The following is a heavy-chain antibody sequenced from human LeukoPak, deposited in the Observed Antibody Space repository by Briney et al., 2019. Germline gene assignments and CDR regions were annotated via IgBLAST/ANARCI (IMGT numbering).Heavy chain of an antibody. D-gene: IGHD3-3*01. CDR1: GFTFSSYW. CDR3: ASVWGYYDFWSGHDTGAFDI. CDR2: IKQDGSEK. J-gene: IGHJ3*02. Sequence: GGSLRLSCAASGFTFSSYWMSWVRQAPGKGLEWVANIKQDGSEKYYVDSVKGRFTISRDNAKNSLYLQMNSLRAEDTAVYYCASVWGYYDFWSGHDTGAFDIWGQGTMVTVSS. V-gene: IGHV3-7*01.